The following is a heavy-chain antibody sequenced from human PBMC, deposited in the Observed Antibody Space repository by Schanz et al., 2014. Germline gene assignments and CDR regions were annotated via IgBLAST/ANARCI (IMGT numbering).Heavy chain of an antibody. J-gene: IGHJ4*02. Sequence: QVQLVQSGAEVKKPGASVKVSCKASGYSFTPFPIHWVRQAPGQGLEWMGIINPSGGGTSYALRFQDRVTVTRDTSRSTVYMELSSLRSEDTAVYYCARAPTAYCSDTSCLGTPFDYWGQGTLVTVSS. CDR3: ARAPTAYCSDTSCLGTPFDY. CDR2: INPSGGGT. D-gene: IGHD2-2*01. V-gene: IGHV1-46*03. CDR1: GYSFTPFP.